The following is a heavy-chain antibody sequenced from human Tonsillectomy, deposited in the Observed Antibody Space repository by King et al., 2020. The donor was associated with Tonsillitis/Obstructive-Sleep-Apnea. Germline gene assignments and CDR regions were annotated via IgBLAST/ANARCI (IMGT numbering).Heavy chain of an antibody. CDR2: IVPMVGIV. V-gene: IGHV1-69*09. J-gene: IGHJ5*02. D-gene: IGHD5-24*01. CDR1: GGTFSSYA. CDR3: SRERDACGSWAYNWFDP. Sequence: QLVQSGAEVKKPGSSVKVSCKASGGTFSSYAISWVRQAPGQGLEWMGRIVPMVGIVQYTQKFAQKFQDRVTITADKSTRTAYMELSSLSSEDTAVYSCSRERDACGSWAYNWFDPWGQGTLVTVSS.